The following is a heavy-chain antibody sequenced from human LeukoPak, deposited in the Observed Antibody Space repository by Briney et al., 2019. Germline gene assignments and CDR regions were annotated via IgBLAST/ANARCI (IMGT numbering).Heavy chain of an antibody. CDR3: ARESISGHRDFDY. V-gene: IGHV3-48*01. D-gene: IGHD1-26*01. Sequence: GGSLTLSCAGSAFNFSGYSMNWVRQAPGKGLEWLSYISSGSRTIYYADSVKGRFTVPRDNAKNSLYLQMNSLRAEDTAVYYCARESISGHRDFDYWGQGALVTVSS. CDR1: AFNFSGYS. CDR2: ISSGSRTI. J-gene: IGHJ4*02.